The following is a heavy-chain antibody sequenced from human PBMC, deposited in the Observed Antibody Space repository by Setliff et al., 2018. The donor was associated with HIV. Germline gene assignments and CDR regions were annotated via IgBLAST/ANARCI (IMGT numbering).Heavy chain of an antibody. J-gene: IGHJ3*02. CDR2: IKQDGSEK. CDR1: GFTFSTYW. CDR3: ARDPTYYFDSSGPYDAFDI. Sequence: PGGSLRLSCAASGFTFSTYWMSWVRQAPGKGLEWVANIKQDGSEKYYVDSVKGRFTISRDNAKNSLYLQMNSLRAEDTAVYYCARDPTYYFDSSGPYDAFDIWGQGTMVTVSS. V-gene: IGHV3-7*01. D-gene: IGHD3-22*01.